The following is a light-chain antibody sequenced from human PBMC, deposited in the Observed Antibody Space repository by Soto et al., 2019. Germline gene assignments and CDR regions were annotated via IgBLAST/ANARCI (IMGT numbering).Light chain of an antibody. CDR2: GAS. CDR3: QQYGSL. Sequence: EIVMTQSPATLSLSPGERATLSCRASQSVSSSYLAWYQQKPGQAPRLLIYGASSRATGIPDRFSGSGSGTDFTLTISRLEPEDFAVYYWQQYGSLFGQGTRLEIK. V-gene: IGKV3-20*01. CDR1: QSVSSSY. J-gene: IGKJ5*01.